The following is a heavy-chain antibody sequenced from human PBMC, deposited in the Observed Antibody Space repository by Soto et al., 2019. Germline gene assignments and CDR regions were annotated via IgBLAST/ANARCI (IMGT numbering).Heavy chain of an antibody. CDR2: INHSGST. D-gene: IGHD3-10*01. CDR3: ARGTFLWFGDSAIRYGMDV. V-gene: IGHV4-34*01. Sequence: SETLSLTCAVYGGSFSGYYWSWIRQPPGKGLEWIGEINHSGSTNYNPSLKSRVTISVDTSKNQFSLKFSSVTAAYTAVYYCARGTFLWFGDSAIRYGMDVWGQGTTVTVSS. CDR1: GGSFSGYY. J-gene: IGHJ6*02.